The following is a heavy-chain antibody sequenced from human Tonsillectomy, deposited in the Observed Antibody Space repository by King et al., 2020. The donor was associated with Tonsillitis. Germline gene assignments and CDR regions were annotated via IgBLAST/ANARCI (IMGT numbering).Heavy chain of an antibody. CDR3: ATGSSSTIYYYNHYIDV. V-gene: IGHV4-61*02. D-gene: IGHD6-6*01. J-gene: IGHJ6*03. CDR1: GGSISSGSYY. Sequence: VQLQESGPGLVKPSQTLSLTCTVSGGSISSGSYYWSWIRQPAGKGLEWIGHVYPRGSTIYNPSLESRVTISLDTSKNQFSLKLNSVTAADTAVYYCATGSSSTIYYYNHYIDVWGKGTTVTVSS. CDR2: VYPRGST.